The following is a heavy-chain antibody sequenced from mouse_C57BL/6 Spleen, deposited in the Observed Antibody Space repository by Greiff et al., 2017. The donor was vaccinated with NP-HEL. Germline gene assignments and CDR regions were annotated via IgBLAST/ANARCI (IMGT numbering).Heavy chain of an antibody. CDR1: AFCFNTYA. Sequence: EVMLVESGGGLVQPKGSLKLSCAASAFCFNTYAMNWVRQAPGKGLEWVARIRSKSNNYATYYADSVKDRFTISRDDSESMLYLQMNNLKTEDTAMYYCVRFDYFDYWGQGTTLTVSS. CDR3: VRFDYFDY. J-gene: IGHJ2*01. V-gene: IGHV10-1*01. CDR2: IRSKSNNYAT.